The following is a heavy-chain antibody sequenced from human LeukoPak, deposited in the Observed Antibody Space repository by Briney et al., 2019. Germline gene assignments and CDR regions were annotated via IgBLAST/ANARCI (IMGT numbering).Heavy chain of an antibody. Sequence: GESLKISCKGSGYSFSNYWIGWVLQMPGKGLEWMGIIDPSDSDTRYSPSFQGQVTISADKSISTAYLQWSSLKASDTAMYYCGRRNSNWFDPWGQGTLVTVSS. CDR1: GYSFSNYW. V-gene: IGHV5-51*01. CDR3: GRRNSNWFDP. J-gene: IGHJ5*02. D-gene: IGHD2/OR15-2a*01. CDR2: IDPSDSDT.